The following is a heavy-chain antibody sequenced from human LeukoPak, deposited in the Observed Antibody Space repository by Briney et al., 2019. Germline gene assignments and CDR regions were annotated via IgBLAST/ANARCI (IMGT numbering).Heavy chain of an antibody. CDR3: ARTPYYYDSSGYVDY. CDR1: GGSISSYY. V-gene: IGHV4-59*01. CDR2: IYYSGST. J-gene: IGHJ4*02. D-gene: IGHD3-22*01. Sequence: SETLSLTCTVSGGSISSYYWSWIRQPPGKGLEWIGYIYYSGSTNYNPSLKSRVTISVDTSKNQFSLKLSSVTAADTAVYYCARTPYYYDSSGYVDYWGQGTLVTVSS.